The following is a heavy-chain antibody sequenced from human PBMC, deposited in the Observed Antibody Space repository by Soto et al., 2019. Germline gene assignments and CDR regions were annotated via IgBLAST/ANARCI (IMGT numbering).Heavy chain of an antibody. J-gene: IGHJ5*02. CDR3: ARGRYYDILSGYYPGGFDP. Sequence: QVQLVQSGAEVKKPGASVKVSCKASGYTFTSYDINWVRKATGQGLEWMGWMNPNSGNTGYAQKFQGRVTMNRNNSISTAYMDLSSLRSEDTAVYYCARGRYYDILSGYYPGGFDPWGQGTLVTVSS. D-gene: IGHD3-9*01. V-gene: IGHV1-8*01. CDR1: GYTFTSYD. CDR2: MNPNSGNT.